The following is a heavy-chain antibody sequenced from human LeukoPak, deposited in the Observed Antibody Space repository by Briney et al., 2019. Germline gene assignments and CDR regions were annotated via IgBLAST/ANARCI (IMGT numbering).Heavy chain of an antibody. J-gene: IGHJ4*02. CDR2: INHSGST. D-gene: IGHD6-19*01. CDR1: GGSFSGYY. V-gene: IGHV4-34*01. CDR3: ARRRQWLYIGY. Sequence: SETLSLTCAVYGGSFSGYYWSWIRQPPGKGLEWIGEINHSGSTNYNPSLKSRVTISVDTSKNQFSLKLSSVTAADTAVYYCARRRQWLYIGYWGQGTLVTVSS.